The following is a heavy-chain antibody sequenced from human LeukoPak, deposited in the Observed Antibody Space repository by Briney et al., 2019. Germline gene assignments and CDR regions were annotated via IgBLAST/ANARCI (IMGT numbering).Heavy chain of an antibody. J-gene: IGHJ6*02. Sequence: GGSLRLSCAASGFTFSNYWMSWVRQAPGKGLEWVSYISSSSSTMYYADSVKGRFTISRDNAKNSLYLQMNSLRAEDTAVYYCARETAVVVGSYYYAMDVWGQGTTVTVSS. CDR3: ARETAVVVGSYYYAMDV. D-gene: IGHD1-26*01. CDR1: GFTFSNYW. V-gene: IGHV3-48*04. CDR2: ISSSSSTM.